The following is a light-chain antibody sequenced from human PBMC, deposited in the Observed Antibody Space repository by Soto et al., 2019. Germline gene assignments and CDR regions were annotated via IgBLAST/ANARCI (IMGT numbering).Light chain of an antibody. J-gene: IGLJ1*01. CDR3: SSFTTSHTYV. V-gene: IGLV2-11*01. CDR2: VVS. CDR1: SVDVGAYDF. Sequence: SALTQPHSVSGSPGQSVTISCTGTSVDVGAYDFVSWYQQHPGKAPKLLIYVVSGRPSGVPHRFSGSKSGNAASLAISGLQAEDEADYYCSSFTTSHTYVFGTGTQLTVL.